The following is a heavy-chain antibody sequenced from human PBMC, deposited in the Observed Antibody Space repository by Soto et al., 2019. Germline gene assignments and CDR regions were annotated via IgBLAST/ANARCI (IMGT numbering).Heavy chain of an antibody. CDR1: GFTFSNAW. CDR2: IKSKTDGGTT. Sequence: EVQLVESGGGLVKPGGSLRLSCAASGFTFSNAWMNWVRQAPGKGLEWVGRIKSKTDGGTTDYAAPVKGRFTISRDDSXXXXXXXXXXXXXXXXXXXXXXXXXXXXXXXXXXXXXLFHAWGQGTLVTVSS. D-gene: IGHD2-21*01. CDR3: XXXXXXXXXXXXXXXXLFHA. V-gene: IGHV3-15*07. J-gene: IGHJ5*02.